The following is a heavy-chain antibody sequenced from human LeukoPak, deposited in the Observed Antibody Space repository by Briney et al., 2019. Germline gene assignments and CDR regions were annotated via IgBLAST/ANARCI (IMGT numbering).Heavy chain of an antibody. CDR2: ISSSSSYI. J-gene: IGHJ4*02. CDR3: ATRTLSSGWYGESY. D-gene: IGHD6-19*01. CDR1: GFTFSSYS. Sequence: GGSLRLSCAASGFTFSSYSMNWVRQAPGKGLEWVSSISSSSSYIYYADSVKGRFTISRDNAKNSLYLQMNSLRAEDTAVYYCATRTLSSGWYGESYWGQGTLVTVSS. V-gene: IGHV3-21*01.